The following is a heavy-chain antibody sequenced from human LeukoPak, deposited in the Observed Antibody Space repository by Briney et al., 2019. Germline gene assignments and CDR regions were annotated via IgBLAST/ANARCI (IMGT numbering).Heavy chain of an antibody. CDR1: GGSFSGYY. V-gene: IGHV4-34*01. Sequence: SKTLSLTCAVYGGSFSGYYWSWIRQPPGKGLEWIGEINRSGSTNYNPSLKSRVTISVDTSKNQFSLKLSSVTAADTAVYYCAEYTSSSAYFDHWGQGTLVTVSS. D-gene: IGHD6-6*01. J-gene: IGHJ4*02. CDR3: AEYTSSSAYFDH. CDR2: INRSGST.